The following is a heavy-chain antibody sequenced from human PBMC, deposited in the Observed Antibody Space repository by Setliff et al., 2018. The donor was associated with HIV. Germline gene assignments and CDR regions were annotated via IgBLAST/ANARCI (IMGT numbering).Heavy chain of an antibody. Sequence: GGSLRLSCAASGFTFISYSMNWVRQAPGKGLEWVSYISSSSSTIYYADSVKGRFTISRDNAKNSLYLQMESLRPEDTALYYCAKDRGRIAAAGYFDSWGQGTQVTVSS. CDR3: AKDRGRIAAAGYFDS. CDR2: ISSSSSTI. CDR1: GFTFISYS. J-gene: IGHJ4*02. V-gene: IGHV3-48*04. D-gene: IGHD6-13*01.